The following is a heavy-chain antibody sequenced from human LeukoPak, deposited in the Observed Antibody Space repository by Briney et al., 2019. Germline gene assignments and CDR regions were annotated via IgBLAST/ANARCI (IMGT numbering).Heavy chain of an antibody. Sequence: ASVTVPCKTSGYSFNDYYLHWVRQAPGQGLEWMGWINPNSGRTDYAPKFQGRVTLTTDTSITTAYMELSSLISGDTALYYCARDSSDVLTGYYHFWGQGTLVTVSS. V-gene: IGHV1-2*02. D-gene: IGHD3-9*01. CDR1: GYSFNDYY. CDR2: INPNSGRT. CDR3: ARDSSDVLTGYYHF. J-gene: IGHJ4*02.